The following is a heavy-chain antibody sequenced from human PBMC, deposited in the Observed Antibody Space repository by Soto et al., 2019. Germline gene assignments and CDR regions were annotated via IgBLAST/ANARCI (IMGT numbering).Heavy chain of an antibody. CDR1: GDTFSSYA. CDR3: ARGWYSYDSSGYAFDY. CDR2: IIPIFGTA. D-gene: IGHD3-22*01. Sequence: SVKVSCKASGDTFSSYAISWVRQAPGQGLEWMGGIIPIFGTANYAQKFKSRVTITADTSTSTAYMELISLRSEDTAMYYCARGWYSYDSSGYAFDYWGQGTQVTVSS. J-gene: IGHJ4*02. V-gene: IGHV1-69*06.